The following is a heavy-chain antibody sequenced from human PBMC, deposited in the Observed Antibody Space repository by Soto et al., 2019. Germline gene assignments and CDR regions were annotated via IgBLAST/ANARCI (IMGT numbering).Heavy chain of an antibody. V-gene: IGHV3-23*01. Sequence: EVQLLESGGGLVQPGGSLRLSCAASGFTFSSYGMTWVRQAPGKGLEWVSFSSATGAGTYYADSVKGRFTISRDNYTNTLYLQMTSLRADDTAVYYCAKDRRAGGNYGFYSDFWGQGALVIVSS. D-gene: IGHD1-7*01. CDR1: GFTFSSYG. CDR3: AKDRRAGGNYGFYSDF. CDR2: SSATGAGT. J-gene: IGHJ4*02.